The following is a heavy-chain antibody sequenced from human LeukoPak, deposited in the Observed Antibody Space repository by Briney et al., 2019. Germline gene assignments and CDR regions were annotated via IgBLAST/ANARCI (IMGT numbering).Heavy chain of an antibody. D-gene: IGHD1-26*01. V-gene: IGHV4-61*02. CDR1: GGSISSGSYY. Sequence: SETLSLTCTVSGGSISSGSYYWSWIRQPAGKGLEWIGRIYSSGSTNYNPSLKSRVTISLDTSKNQFSLKLSSVTAADTAVYYCARDRVGATSHGYFDLWGRGTLVTVSS. CDR2: IYSSGST. J-gene: IGHJ2*01. CDR3: ARDRVGATSHGYFDL.